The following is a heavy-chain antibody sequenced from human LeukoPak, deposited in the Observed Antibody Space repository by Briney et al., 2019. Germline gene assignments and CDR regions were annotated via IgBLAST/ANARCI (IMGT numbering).Heavy chain of an antibody. CDR3: VREGYCSSTSCYPHWFDP. Sequence: GAPVKVSCKASGYTFTSYGISWVRQAPGQGLEWMGWISAYNGNTNYAQKLQGRVTMTTDTSTSTAYMELRSLRSDDTAVYYCVREGYCSSTSCYPHWFDPWGQGTLVTVSS. D-gene: IGHD2-2*01. V-gene: IGHV1-18*01. J-gene: IGHJ5*02. CDR2: ISAYNGNT. CDR1: GYTFTSYG.